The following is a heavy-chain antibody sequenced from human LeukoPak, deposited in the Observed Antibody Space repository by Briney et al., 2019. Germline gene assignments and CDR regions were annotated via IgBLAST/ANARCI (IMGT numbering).Heavy chain of an antibody. CDR1: GFTYSIHG. CDR3: ARGDPLPYGAGSYPTIFDY. CDR2: IGGSGDST. D-gene: IGHD3-10*01. Sequence: GGSVRLSCSASGFTYSIHGMNWLAQAPGKGLQWFSSIGGSGDSTYYADSVKGRFTISRDKSKNTLYLQMNSLRAEDTAVYYCARGDPLPYGAGSYPTIFDYWGQGTLVTVSS. J-gene: IGHJ4*02. V-gene: IGHV3-23*01.